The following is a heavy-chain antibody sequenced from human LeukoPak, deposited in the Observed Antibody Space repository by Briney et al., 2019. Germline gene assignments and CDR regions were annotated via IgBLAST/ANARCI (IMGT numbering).Heavy chain of an antibody. CDR3: AKDRVLRYFDWLFDLDY. CDR1: AFTFSRYA. J-gene: IGHJ4*02. Sequence: GGSLRLSCAASAFTFSRYAMHWVRQAPGKGLEWVAFIRYDGTNKYYADSVKGRFTISRDNSKNTLYLQMNSLRAEDTAVYYCAKDRVLRYFDWLFDLDYWGQGTLVTVSS. CDR2: IRYDGTNK. V-gene: IGHV3-30*02. D-gene: IGHD3-9*01.